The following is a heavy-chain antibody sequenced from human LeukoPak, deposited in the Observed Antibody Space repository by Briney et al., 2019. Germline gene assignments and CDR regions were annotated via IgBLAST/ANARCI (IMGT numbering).Heavy chain of an antibody. V-gene: IGHV4-31*03. D-gene: IGHD3-16*01. J-gene: IGHJ4*02. CDR2: IYYSGST. CDR1: GGSISSGGYY. CDR3: ARDRRWGSSVFES. Sequence: PSETLSLTCTVSGGSISSGGYYWSWIRQHPGKGLEWIGYIYYSGSTYYNPSLKSRVTISVDTSKNQFSLKLSSVTAADTAVYHCARDRRWGSSVFESWGQGTLVTVSS.